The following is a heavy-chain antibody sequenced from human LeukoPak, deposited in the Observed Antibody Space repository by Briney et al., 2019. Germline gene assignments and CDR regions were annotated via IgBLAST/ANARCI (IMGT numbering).Heavy chain of an antibody. D-gene: IGHD3-3*01. CDR2: IRYDGSNK. CDR3: AKVLGSTFGVDLHDY. Sequence: PGRSLRLSXAASGFTFSSYGMHWVRQAPGKGLEWVAFIRYDGSNKYYADSVKGRFTISRDNSKNTLYLQMNSLRAEDTAVYYCAKVLGSTFGVDLHDYWGQGTLVTVSS. V-gene: IGHV3-30*02. CDR1: GFTFSSYG. J-gene: IGHJ4*02.